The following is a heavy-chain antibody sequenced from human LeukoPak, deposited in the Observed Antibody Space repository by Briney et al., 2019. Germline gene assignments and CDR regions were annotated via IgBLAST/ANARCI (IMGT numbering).Heavy chain of an antibody. CDR3: ARDSGSSGGLDDY. J-gene: IGHJ4*02. V-gene: IGHV3-21*01. D-gene: IGHD6-19*01. CDR1: GFTFSSYS. CDR2: ISSSSSYI. Sequence: GRSLRLSCAASGFTFSSYSMNWVRQAPGKGLEWVSSISSSSSYIYYADSVKGRFTISRDNAKNSLYLQMNSLRAEDTAVYYCARDSGSSGGLDDYWGQGTLVTVSS.